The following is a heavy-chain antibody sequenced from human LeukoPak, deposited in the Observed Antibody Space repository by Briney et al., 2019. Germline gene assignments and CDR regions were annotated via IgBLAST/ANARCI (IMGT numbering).Heavy chain of an antibody. CDR1: GFTFSPYS. V-gene: IGHV3-48*02. CDR3: ARSIVRGITAALDY. D-gene: IGHD6-13*01. CDR2: ISSGGSNI. Sequence: GGSLRLSCAASGFTFSPYSMNWVRQAPGKGLEWVSYISSGGSNIYYADSVKGRFTISRDNAKNSLYLQMNSLRDEDTAVYYCARSIVRGITAALDYWGQGALVTVSS. J-gene: IGHJ4*02.